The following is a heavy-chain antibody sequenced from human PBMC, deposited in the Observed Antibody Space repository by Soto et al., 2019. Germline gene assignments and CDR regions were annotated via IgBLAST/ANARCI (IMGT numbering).Heavy chain of an antibody. J-gene: IGHJ6*02. CDR3: ARSRSMGDWSASATTYAYGMDV. V-gene: IGHV1-46*01. CDR2: INPSGGYT. CDR1: GYTFTSYY. D-gene: IGHD3-3*01. Sequence: QVQLVQSGAEVKKPGASVKVSCQTSGYTFTSYYIHWVRQAPGQGLAWMGIINPSGGYTKYTKKLQDRVTMTRDAATNIVYMELSSLTSEDTAVYFCARSRSMGDWSASATTYAYGMDVWGQGTTVTVSS.